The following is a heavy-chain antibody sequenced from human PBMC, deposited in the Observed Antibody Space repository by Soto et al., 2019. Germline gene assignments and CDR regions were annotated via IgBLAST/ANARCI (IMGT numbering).Heavy chain of an antibody. V-gene: IGHV1-69*01. CDR2: IIPIFGTA. Sequence: QVQLVQSGAEVKKPGSSVKVSCKASGGTFSSYAISWVRQAPGQRLEWMGGIIPIFGTANYAPKFQGRVTITADESTSTAYMELSSLRSEDTAVYYCARVRCSGGSCYSYWYFDLWGRGTLVTVSS. CDR1: GGTFSSYA. D-gene: IGHD2-15*01. J-gene: IGHJ2*01. CDR3: ARVRCSGGSCYSYWYFDL.